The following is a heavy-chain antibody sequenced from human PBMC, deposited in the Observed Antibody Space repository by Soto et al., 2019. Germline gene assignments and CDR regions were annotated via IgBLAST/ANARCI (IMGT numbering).Heavy chain of an antibody. CDR3: ARKNSGTYALDY. CDR1: GFSLSASGVG. Sequence: SGPTLVNPTQTLTLTCTFSGFSLSASGVGVGWFRQPPGKALEWLAVIYWDDTKTYSPSLESRLTVTKDTSKNQVVLTMTNMDPVDTATYCCARKNSGTYALDYWGQGVLVTVPQ. V-gene: IGHV2-5*02. CDR2: IYWDDTK. D-gene: IGHD1-26*01. J-gene: IGHJ4*02.